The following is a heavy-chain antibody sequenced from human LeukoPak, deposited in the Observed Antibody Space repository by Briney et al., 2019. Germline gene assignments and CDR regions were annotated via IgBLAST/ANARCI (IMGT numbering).Heavy chain of an antibody. CDR1: GYTFIGYY. CDR3: ARSYSGDDFMI. CDR2: INPNSGGT. D-gene: IGHD5-12*01. J-gene: IGHJ4*02. V-gene: IGHV1-2*02. Sequence: ASVKVSCKASGYTFIGYYMHWVRQAPGQGLEWMGWINPNSGGTNYAQKFQGRVTMTRDTSISTAYMELSSLRSDDTAVYYCARSYSGDDFMIWGQGTLVTVSS.